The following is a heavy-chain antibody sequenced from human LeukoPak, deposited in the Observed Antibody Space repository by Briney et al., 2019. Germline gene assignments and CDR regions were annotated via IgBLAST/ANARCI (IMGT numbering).Heavy chain of an antibody. D-gene: IGHD3-10*01. Sequence: PGGSLRLSCAASGFTFSSYGMHWVRQAPGKGLEWVAVISYDGSNKYYADSVKGRFTISRDNSKNTLYQQMNSLRAEDTAVYYCAKDYHGSGSYAYWGQGTLVTVSS. J-gene: IGHJ4*02. CDR3: AKDYHGSGSYAY. V-gene: IGHV3-30*18. CDR1: GFTFSSYG. CDR2: ISYDGSNK.